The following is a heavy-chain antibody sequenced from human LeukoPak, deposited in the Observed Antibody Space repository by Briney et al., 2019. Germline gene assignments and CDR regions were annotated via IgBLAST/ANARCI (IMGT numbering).Heavy chain of an antibody. J-gene: IGHJ4*02. CDR3: AGGEYYYDSSGYYYGYFDY. D-gene: IGHD3-22*01. Sequence: PSETLSLTCAVYGGSFSGYYWSWLRQPPGKGLEWIGEINHSGSTNYNPSLKSRVTISVDTSKNQFSLKLSSVTAADTAVYYCAGGEYYYDSSGYYYGYFDYWGQGTLVTVSS. CDR1: GGSFSGYY. V-gene: IGHV4-34*01. CDR2: INHSGST.